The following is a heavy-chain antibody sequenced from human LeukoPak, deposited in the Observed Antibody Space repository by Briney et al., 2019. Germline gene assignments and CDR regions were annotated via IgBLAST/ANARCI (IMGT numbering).Heavy chain of an antibody. J-gene: IGHJ3*02. CDR1: GFTVSSNY. D-gene: IGHD3-22*01. CDR3: ASPSSGQSFDI. V-gene: IGHV3-53*01. CDR2: IYSGGTT. Sequence: PGGSLTLSCAASGFTVSSNYMSWVRQAPGKGLEWVSIIYSGGTTYYADSVKGRFTISRDKSNNTLYLQMNSLRAEDTAVYYCASPSSGQSFDIWGQGTTVTVSS.